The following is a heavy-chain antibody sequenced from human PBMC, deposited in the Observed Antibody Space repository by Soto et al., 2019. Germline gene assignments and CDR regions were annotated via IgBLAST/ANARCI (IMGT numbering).Heavy chain of an antibody. CDR3: ASHRRGYYGVIGY. Sequence: EVQLVESGGGLVQPGGSLRLSCAASGFTFSSYSMNWVRQAPGKGLEWVSYISSSSSTIYYADSVKGRFTISRDNAKNSLYLQMNSLRAEDTAVYYCASHRRGYYGVIGYWGQGTLVTVSS. V-gene: IGHV3-48*01. J-gene: IGHJ4*02. D-gene: IGHD4-17*01. CDR2: ISSSSSTI. CDR1: GFTFSSYS.